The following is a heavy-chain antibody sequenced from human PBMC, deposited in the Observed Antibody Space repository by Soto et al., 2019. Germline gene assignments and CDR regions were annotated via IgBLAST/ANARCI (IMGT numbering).Heavy chain of an antibody. V-gene: IGHV3-66*01. CDR3: AKVLRGGAMPGPDY. D-gene: IGHD3-16*01. CDR1: GVTVSSNY. J-gene: IGHJ4*02. CDR2: IYSGGST. Sequence: PGGSLRLSCAASGVTVSSNYMSWVRQAPGKGLEWVSVIYSGGSTYYADSVKGRFTISRDNSKNTLYLQMNSLRAEDTAVYYCAKVLRGGAMPGPDYWGQGTLVTVSS.